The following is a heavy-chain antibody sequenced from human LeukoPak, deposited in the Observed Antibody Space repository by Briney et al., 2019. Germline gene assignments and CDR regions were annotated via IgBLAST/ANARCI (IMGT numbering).Heavy chain of an antibody. Sequence: SETLSLTCTVSGASVSSYFWSWIRLPPGKGLEWIGYISYSGTTNYNPSLRSRVTISADTSKNQFSLKLSSVTAADTAVYYCARSLGYDSSGNRLAWFDPWGQGTRVIVSS. CDR2: ISYSGTT. CDR1: GASVSSYF. V-gene: IGHV4-59*02. J-gene: IGHJ5*02. CDR3: ARSLGYDSSGNRLAWFDP. D-gene: IGHD3-22*01.